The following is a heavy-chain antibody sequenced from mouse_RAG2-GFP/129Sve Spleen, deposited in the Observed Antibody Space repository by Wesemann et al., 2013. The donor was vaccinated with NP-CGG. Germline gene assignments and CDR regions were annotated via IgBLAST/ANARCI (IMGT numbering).Heavy chain of an antibody. J-gene: IGHJ1*01. D-gene: IGHD2-3*01. Sequence: LEWVATISSGGSYTYYPDSVKGRFTISRDNAKNTLYLQMSKVRSEDTALYYCASYDDYYYWYFDVWG. CDR3: ASYDDYYYWYFDV. V-gene: IGHV5-6*01. CDR2: ISSGGSYT.